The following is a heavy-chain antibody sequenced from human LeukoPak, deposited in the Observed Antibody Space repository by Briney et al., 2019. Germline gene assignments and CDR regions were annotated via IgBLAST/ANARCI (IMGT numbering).Heavy chain of an antibody. D-gene: IGHD3-10*01. CDR1: GFTVSDNY. Sequence: GGSLRLSCAAAGFTVSDNYMSWVRQAPGKGLEWVSVIYSGGGTYYSHSVRGRFTISRDNSKNTLYLQMNTLRVEDTAVYYCVRDEGFHGSGSNWGPGTLVTVSS. J-gene: IGHJ4*02. CDR2: IYSGGGT. V-gene: IGHV3-66*01. CDR3: VRDEGFHGSGSN.